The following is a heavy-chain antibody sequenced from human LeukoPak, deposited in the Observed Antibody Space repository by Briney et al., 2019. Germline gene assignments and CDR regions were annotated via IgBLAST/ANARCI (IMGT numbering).Heavy chain of an antibody. CDR2: IYYSGST. Sequence: SETLSLTCTVSGGSISSYYWSWIRQPPGKGLEWIGYIYYSGSTNHNPSLKSRVTISVDTSKNQFSLKLSSVTAADTAVYYCARHSSSSSGYYFDYWGQGTLVTVSS. CDR3: ARHSSSSSGYYFDY. CDR1: GGSISSYY. J-gene: IGHJ4*02. D-gene: IGHD6-6*01. V-gene: IGHV4-59*08.